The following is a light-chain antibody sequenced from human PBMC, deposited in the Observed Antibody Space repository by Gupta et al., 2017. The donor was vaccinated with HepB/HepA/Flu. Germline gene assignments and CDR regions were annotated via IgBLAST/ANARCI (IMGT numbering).Light chain of an antibody. CDR3: RSYKTSSTQV. CDR1: SSDVGTYKS. Sequence: TGTSSDVGTYKSVSWYQQHPGKAPKLIIYDVNNRPSGVSNRFSGSKSGNTASLNISGLQAEDEAYYYCRSYKTSSTQVFGTGTKVTVL. J-gene: IGLJ1*01. CDR2: DVN. V-gene: IGLV2-14*03.